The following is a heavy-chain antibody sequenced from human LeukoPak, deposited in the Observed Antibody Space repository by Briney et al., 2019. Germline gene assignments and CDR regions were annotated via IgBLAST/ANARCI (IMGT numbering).Heavy chain of an antibody. J-gene: IGHJ4*02. D-gene: IGHD3-22*01. CDR1: GFTFSSYS. V-gene: IGHV3-48*01. CDR3: ARAIVVADY. CDR2: ISSSSSTI. Sequence: GGSLRLSCAASGFTFSSYSMNWVRQAPGKGLEWVSYISSSSSTIYYADSVKGRFTISRDNSKNTLYLQMNSLRAEDTAVYYCARAIVVADYWGQGTLVTVSS.